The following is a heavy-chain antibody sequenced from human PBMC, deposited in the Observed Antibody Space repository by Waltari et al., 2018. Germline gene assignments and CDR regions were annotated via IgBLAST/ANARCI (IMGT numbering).Heavy chain of an antibody. J-gene: IGHJ4*02. V-gene: IGHV3-23*01. CDR1: GFNFRNYA. CDR2: RNFSGGNT. D-gene: IGHD3-10*01. CDR3: ARVNRKSLIRGATIDS. Sequence: EVQLLESGGAFVRPGGSLRLSCAASGFNFRNYAMTWVRQAAGKGREEFAMRNFSGGNTVYADSVKGRSNIARDNSKNTLSIQLDSLRLDDTAVYFCARVNRKSLIRGATIDSWGQGTRVTVSS.